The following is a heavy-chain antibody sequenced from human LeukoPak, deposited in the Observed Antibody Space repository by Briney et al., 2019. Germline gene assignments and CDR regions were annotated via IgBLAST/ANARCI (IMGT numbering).Heavy chain of an antibody. CDR2: IYYSGST. CDR3: ARTYCRGGSCHFDY. Sequence: PSETLSLTCAVSGGSISTSNWWSCVRQPPGKGLEWIGYIYYSGSTDSNPSLKSRVTISVDTSKNQISLKLSSVTAADTAVYYCARTYCRGGSCHFDYWGQGTLVTVSS. V-gene: IGHV4-4*02. D-gene: IGHD2-15*01. CDR1: GGSISTSNW. J-gene: IGHJ4*02.